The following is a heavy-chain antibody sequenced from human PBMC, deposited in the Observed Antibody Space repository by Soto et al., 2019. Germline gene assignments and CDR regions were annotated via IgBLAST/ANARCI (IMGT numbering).Heavy chain of an antibody. D-gene: IGHD6-19*01. J-gene: IGHJ5*02. CDR3: ARGGQWPPTRHFDP. CDR1: GASVTTTY. Sequence: SETLSLTCTVSGASVTTTYWSWIRQPPGKGLEWIGYIHYSGSTNYNPSLKSRVTMSVDTSTNQFSLRLSSVTAADTAVYYCARGGQWPPTRHFDPWGQGTLVTVSS. CDR2: IHYSGST. V-gene: IGHV4-59*02.